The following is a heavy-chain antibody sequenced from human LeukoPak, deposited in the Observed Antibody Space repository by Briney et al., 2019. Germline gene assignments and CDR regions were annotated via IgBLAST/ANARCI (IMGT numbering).Heavy chain of an antibody. CDR1: EFTFINYW. Sequence: PGGSLRLSCAASEFTFINYWRHWVRQTPGKGLVWVSRINSDGSVTDYADSVKGRFTISRDNAKNTLYLQMNSLRVEDTAMYYCARGTNYNDGSGFFGFYYFGFWGQGTLVTVTS. V-gene: IGHV3-74*01. J-gene: IGHJ4*02. CDR2: INSDGSVT. D-gene: IGHD3-22*01. CDR3: ARGTNYNDGSGFFGFYYFGF.